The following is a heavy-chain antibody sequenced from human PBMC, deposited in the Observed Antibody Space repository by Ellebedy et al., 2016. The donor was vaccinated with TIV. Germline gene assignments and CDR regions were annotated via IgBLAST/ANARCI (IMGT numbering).Heavy chain of an antibody. V-gene: IGHV3-7*01. CDR2: IKPDGSAR. CDR3: ARGGRADV. D-gene: IGHD2-15*01. CDR1: GFTFSGHW. J-gene: IGHJ6*04. Sequence: GESLKISCSASGFTFSGHWRSWVRHSPGKGLEWVSKIKPDGSARNYVDSVKGRFTISRDDARNSLYLQMNSLRGKDTARYYCARGGRADVWGKGTTVTVSS.